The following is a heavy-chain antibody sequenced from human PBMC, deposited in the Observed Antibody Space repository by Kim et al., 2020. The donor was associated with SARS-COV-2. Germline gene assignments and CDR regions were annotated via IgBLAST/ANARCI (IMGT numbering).Heavy chain of an antibody. J-gene: IGHJ6*02. V-gene: IGHV3-11*06. CDR3: ARDRSGFGELLYGMDV. D-gene: IGHD3-10*01. Sequence: SVKGRFTISRDNAKNSLYMQMNSLRAEDAAVYDCARDRSGFGELLYGMDVWGQGTTVTVSS.